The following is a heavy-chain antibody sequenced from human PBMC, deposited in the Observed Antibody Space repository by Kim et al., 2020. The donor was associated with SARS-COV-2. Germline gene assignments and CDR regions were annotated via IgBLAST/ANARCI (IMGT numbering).Heavy chain of an antibody. D-gene: IGHD3-22*01. CDR3: ARPPAFDSSDYQGYYFDY. Sequence: ASVKVSCKASGYTFTGYDINWVRQAAGQGLEWVGWMNPNSGNTGYAQKFQGRVTMTRNTSISTAYMELSSLISEDTAVYYCARPPAFDSSDYQGYYFDYWGAGSLVSVSS. V-gene: IGHV1-8*01. CDR2: MNPNSGNT. CDR1: GYTFTGYD. J-gene: IGHJ4*02.